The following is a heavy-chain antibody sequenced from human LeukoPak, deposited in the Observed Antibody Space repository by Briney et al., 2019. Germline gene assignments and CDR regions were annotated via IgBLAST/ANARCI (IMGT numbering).Heavy chain of an antibody. Sequence: ASVKVSCKASGYTFTSYYIHWLRQAPGQGLEWMGVINPKGGSSRYAQKFQGRLTMTRDTSTSTVHMELSSLRSDDTAVYYCARDDLGQEFIFDYWGQGTLVTVPS. CDR3: ARDDLGQEFIFDY. CDR1: GYTFTSYY. D-gene: IGHD3-10*01. J-gene: IGHJ4*02. CDR2: INPKGGSS. V-gene: IGHV1-46*01.